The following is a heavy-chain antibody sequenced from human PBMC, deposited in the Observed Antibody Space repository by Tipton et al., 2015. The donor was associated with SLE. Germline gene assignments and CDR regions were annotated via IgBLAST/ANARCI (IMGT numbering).Heavy chain of an antibody. Sequence: QSGAEVKEPGASVKVSCRASGYTFTNYYIHWVRQAPGQGLEWMGGIIPVFGTANYAQKFQGRVTITADESTSTAYMELSSLRSEDTAVYYRTREGGFSIPDVWGQGTTVTVSS. CDR1: GYTFTNYY. V-gene: IGHV1-69*13. D-gene: IGHD3-10*01. CDR3: TREGGFSIPDV. J-gene: IGHJ6*02. CDR2: IIPVFGTA.